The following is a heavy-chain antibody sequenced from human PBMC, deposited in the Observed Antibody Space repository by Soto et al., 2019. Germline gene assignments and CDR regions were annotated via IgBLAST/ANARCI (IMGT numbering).Heavy chain of an antibody. CDR2: INHSGST. Sequence: SETLSLTCAVYGGSFSGYYWSWIRQPPGKGLEWIGEINHSGSTNYNPSLKSRVTISVDTSKNQFSLKLSSVTAADTAVYYCARALTVTGYYYYYMDVWGKGTTVTVSS. CDR3: ARALTVTGYYYYYMDV. D-gene: IGHD4-17*01. V-gene: IGHV4-34*01. CDR1: GGSFSGYY. J-gene: IGHJ6*03.